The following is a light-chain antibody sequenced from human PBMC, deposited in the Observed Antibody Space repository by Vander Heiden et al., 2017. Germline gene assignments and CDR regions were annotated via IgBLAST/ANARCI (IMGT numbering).Light chain of an antibody. V-gene: IGLV2-23*01. J-gene: IGLJ1*01. CDR3: CSYAGTSSYV. CDR1: SSDVGPYKL. CDR2: EGN. Sequence: QSALTQPASVSWSPGRSSTFSCTGTSSDVGPYKLVSWFQHHPGKAHNLIIYEGNKRPSGVSYRFSASKSGNTASLTISGLQTEDEADYYCCSYAGTSSYVFGSGTKVTVL.